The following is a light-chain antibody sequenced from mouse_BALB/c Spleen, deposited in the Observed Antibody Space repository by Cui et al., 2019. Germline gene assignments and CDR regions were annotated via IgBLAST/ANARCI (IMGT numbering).Light chain of an antibody. CDR3: QQWSSNPLT. Sequence: QIVLTQSPAIMSASPAAKVPMTCSASSSGSYMHWDQQKSGTSPKRWIYDTSKLASGVPARFSGSGSGTSYSLTISSMEAEDAATYYCQQWSSNPLTFGAGTKLELK. CDR1: SSGSY. J-gene: IGKJ5*01. V-gene: IGKV4-59*01. CDR2: DTS.